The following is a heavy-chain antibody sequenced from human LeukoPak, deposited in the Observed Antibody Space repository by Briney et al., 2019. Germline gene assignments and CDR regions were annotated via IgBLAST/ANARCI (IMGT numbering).Heavy chain of an antibody. D-gene: IGHD5-18*01. Sequence: SETLSLTCTVSGGSISSYYWSWIRQPPGKGLEWIGYIYYSGSTTYNPSLKSRVTISVDTSKNQFSLKLSSVTAADTAVYYCARDPYSNYFDYWGQGTLVTVSS. CDR2: IYYSGST. CDR1: GGSISSYY. J-gene: IGHJ4*02. V-gene: IGHV4-59*12. CDR3: ARDPYSNYFDY.